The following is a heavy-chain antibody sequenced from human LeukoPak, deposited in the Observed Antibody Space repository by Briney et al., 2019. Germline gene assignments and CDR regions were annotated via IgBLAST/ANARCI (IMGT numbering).Heavy chain of an antibody. D-gene: IGHD3-10*01. CDR3: ARGXRLXMSMNRGALFDP. J-gene: IGHJ5*02. CDR2: MNPYSGRT. V-gene: IGHV1-8*01. Sequence: ASVKVSCKASGYNFGSYDINWVRQASGQGLEWIGWMNPYSGRTDFAPKFYGRLTMTKNTSIDTAYLELSSLGSEDTAIYYCARGXRLXMSMNRGALFDPWGQGTLVSVSS. CDR1: GYNFGSYD.